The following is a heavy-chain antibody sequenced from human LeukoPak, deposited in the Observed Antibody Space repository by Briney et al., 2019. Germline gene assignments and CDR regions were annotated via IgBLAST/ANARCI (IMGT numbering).Heavy chain of an antibody. D-gene: IGHD1-20*01. V-gene: IGHV1-24*01. J-gene: IGHJ4*02. Sequence: ASVKVSCKVSGYSLTESYMHWVRQTPGQGLEWMGGFDPEDGEPMYAQNFQGRVTMTEDTSTGTAFMELSSLKSEDTAVYYCAICITGFYLDYWGQGTLVIVSS. CDR2: FDPEDGEP. CDR1: GYSLTESY. CDR3: AICITGFYLDY.